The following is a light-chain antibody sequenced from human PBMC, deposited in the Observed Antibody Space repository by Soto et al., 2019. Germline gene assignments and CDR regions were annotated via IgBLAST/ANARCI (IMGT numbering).Light chain of an antibody. J-gene: IGKJ1*01. CDR3: QQYGSSPPRT. V-gene: IGKV3-20*01. CDR1: QSVNTN. Sequence: EIVMTQSPATLSVSPGERATLSCRASQSVNTNLAWYQQKPGQAPRLLISDASTRATGIPDRFSGSGSGADFTLTISRLEPEDFAVYYCQQYGSSPPRTFGQGTKVDIK. CDR2: DAS.